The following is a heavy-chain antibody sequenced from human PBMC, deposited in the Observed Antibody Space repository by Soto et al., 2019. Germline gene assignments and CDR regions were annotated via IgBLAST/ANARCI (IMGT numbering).Heavy chain of an antibody. J-gene: IGHJ5*02. CDR1: GGSISSYY. CDR2: IYYSGST. Sequence: SETLSLTCTVSGGSISSYYWSWIRQPPGKGLEWIGYIYYSGSTNYNPSLKSRVTISVDTSKNQFSLKLSSVTAADTAVYHCARVEGSGSYKIWSDPWRQATPVTAPQ. CDR3: ARVEGSGSYKIWSDP. V-gene: IGHV4-59*01. D-gene: IGHD3-10*01.